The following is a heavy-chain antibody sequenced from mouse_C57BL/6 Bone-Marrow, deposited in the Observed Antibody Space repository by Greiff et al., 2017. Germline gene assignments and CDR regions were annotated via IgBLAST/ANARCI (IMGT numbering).Heavy chain of an antibody. V-gene: IGHV1-39*01. J-gene: IGHJ1*03. Sequence: VQLKESGPELVKPGASVKISCKASGYSFTDYNMNWVKQSNGKSLEWIGVITPNYGTTSYNQKFKGKDTLTVDQSSSTAYMQLSSLTSEDSAVYYCAPYGTWYFEVWGTGTTVTVSS. CDR2: ITPNYGTT. CDR1: GYSFTDYN. D-gene: IGHD2-1*01. CDR3: APYGTWYFEV.